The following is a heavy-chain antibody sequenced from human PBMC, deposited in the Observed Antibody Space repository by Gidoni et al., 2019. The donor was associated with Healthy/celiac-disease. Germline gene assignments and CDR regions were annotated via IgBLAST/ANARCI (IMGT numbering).Heavy chain of an antibody. CDR2: IRSKANSYAT. CDR1: GSTFSGSA. Sequence: EVQRVEAGGGLVQPGGSLKLSCEAAGSTFSGSAMHWVRQASGTGLEWVGRIRSKANSYATAYAASVKGRFTISRDDSKNTAYLQMNSLKTEDTAVYYCTSSLIAAAARDYYYMDVCGKGTTVTVSS. J-gene: IGHJ6*03. D-gene: IGHD6-13*01. V-gene: IGHV3-73*01. CDR3: TSSLIAAAARDYYYMDV.